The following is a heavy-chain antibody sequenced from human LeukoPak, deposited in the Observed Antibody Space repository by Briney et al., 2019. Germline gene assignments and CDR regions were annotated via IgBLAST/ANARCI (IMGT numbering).Heavy chain of an antibody. J-gene: IGHJ4*02. V-gene: IGHV3-23*01. CDR3: AKVVGYDILTGYYPGGDY. Sequence: GGSLRLSSAASGFTFSSYAMSWVRQAPGKGLEWVSPISGSGGSTYYADSVKGRFTISRDNSKNTLYLQMNSLRAEDTAVYYCAKVVGYDILTGYYPGGDYWGQGTLVTVSS. CDR2: ISGSGGST. D-gene: IGHD3-9*01. CDR1: GFTFSSYA.